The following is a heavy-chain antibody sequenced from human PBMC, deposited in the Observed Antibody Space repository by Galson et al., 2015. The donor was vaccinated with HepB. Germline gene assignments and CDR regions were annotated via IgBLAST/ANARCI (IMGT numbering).Heavy chain of an antibody. J-gene: IGHJ4*02. D-gene: IGHD3-16*02. V-gene: IGHV6-1*01. CDR3: ARGVRYFDY. CDR1: GDSVSSNSGA. CDR2: TYYRSKWYN. Sequence: CAISGDSVSSNSGAWNWIRQSPSRGLEWLGRTYYRSKWYNEYAVSVKSRIIINPDTSKNQFSLQLNFVTPEDTAVYYCARGVRYFDYWGQGTLVTVSS.